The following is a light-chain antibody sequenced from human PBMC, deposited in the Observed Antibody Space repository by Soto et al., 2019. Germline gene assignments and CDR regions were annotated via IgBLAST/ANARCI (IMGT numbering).Light chain of an antibody. CDR1: QTISTY. CDR3: QHYNSYSEA. J-gene: IGKJ1*01. V-gene: IGKV1-5*01. Sequence: DIQMTQSPSSLSASVGDRVTISCRASQTISTYLHWYQHKPGRAPRLLISDVSTLQSGVPSRFSGSGSGTEFTLTISSLQPDDFATYYCQHYNSYSEAFGQGTKVDI. CDR2: DVS.